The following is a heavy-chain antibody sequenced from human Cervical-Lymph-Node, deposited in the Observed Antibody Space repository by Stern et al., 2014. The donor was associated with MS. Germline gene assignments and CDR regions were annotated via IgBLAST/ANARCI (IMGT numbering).Heavy chain of an antibody. CDR3: ARAGGGYVFDY. D-gene: IGHD2-8*02. V-gene: IGHV3-7*01. Sequence: EMQLVESGGGLVQPGGSLRLSCAASGFTFSSYWMNWVRQAPGRGLEWVASIKQGGSDKYYVDSVKGRFTISRDNAKNSLYLQMNSLRAEDTAVYYCARAGGGYVFDYWGQGTLVTVSS. J-gene: IGHJ4*02. CDR2: IKQGGSDK. CDR1: GFTFSSYW.